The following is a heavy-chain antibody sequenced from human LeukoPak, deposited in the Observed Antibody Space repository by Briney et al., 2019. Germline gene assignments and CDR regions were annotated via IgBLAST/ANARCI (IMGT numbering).Heavy chain of an antibody. Sequence: SETLSLTCAVSGGSISSTNWWSLVRQPPGKGLDWIGEIYQSGNTNYNPSLKSRVTISVDKSKNQLSLNLRSVTAADTAVYYCARARGGSSGFDYWGQGTLVSVSS. CDR1: GGSISSTNW. CDR2: IYQSGNT. J-gene: IGHJ4*02. CDR3: ARARGGSSGFDY. V-gene: IGHV4-4*02. D-gene: IGHD3-16*01.